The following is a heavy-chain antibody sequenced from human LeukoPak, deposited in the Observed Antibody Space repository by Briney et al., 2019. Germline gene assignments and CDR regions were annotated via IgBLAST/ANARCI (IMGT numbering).Heavy chain of an antibody. CDR3: ARDIVPAANYGMDV. D-gene: IGHD2-2*01. J-gene: IGHJ6*02. CDR1: GFTFSIYW. Sequence: PGGSLRLSCAASGFTFSIYWMSWVRQAPGKGLEWVANIKQDGSEKYYVDSVKGRFTISRDNAKNSLYLQMNSLRAEDTAVYYCARDIVPAANYGMDVWGQGTTVTVSS. CDR2: IKQDGSEK. V-gene: IGHV3-7*01.